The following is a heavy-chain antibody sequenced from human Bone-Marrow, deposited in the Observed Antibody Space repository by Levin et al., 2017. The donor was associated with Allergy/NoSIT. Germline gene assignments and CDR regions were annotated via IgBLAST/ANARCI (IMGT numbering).Heavy chain of an antibody. D-gene: IGHD3-9*01. V-gene: IGHV3-21*01. CDR2: ISSSSSYI. J-gene: IGHJ6*02. Sequence: GGSLRLSCAASGFTFSSYSMNWVRQAPGKGLEWVSSISSSSSYIYYADSVKGRFTISRDNAKNSLYLQMNSLRAEDTAVYYCARDFNILTGYYSLEENISYYYGMDVWGQGTTVTVSS. CDR3: ARDFNILTGYYSLEENISYYYGMDV. CDR1: GFTFSSYS.